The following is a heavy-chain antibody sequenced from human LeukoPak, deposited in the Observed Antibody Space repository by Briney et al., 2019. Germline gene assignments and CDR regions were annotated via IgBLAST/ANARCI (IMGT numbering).Heavy chain of an antibody. D-gene: IGHD2-15*01. CDR1: GFTFSSYA. V-gene: IGHV3-30*04. CDR3: ASGEGYCSGGSCYGDFDY. Sequence: GGSLRLSCAASGFTFSSYAMHWVRQAPGKGLEWVAVISYDGSNKYYADSVKGRFTISRDNSKNTLYLQMNSLRAEDTAVYYCASGEGYCSGGSCYGDFDYWGQGTLVTVSS. CDR2: ISYDGSNK. J-gene: IGHJ4*02.